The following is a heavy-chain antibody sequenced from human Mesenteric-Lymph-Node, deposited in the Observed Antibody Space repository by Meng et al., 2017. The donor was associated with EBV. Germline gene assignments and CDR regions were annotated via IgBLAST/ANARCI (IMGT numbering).Heavy chain of an antibody. V-gene: IGHV4-30-4*01. CDR2: IYYSGTT. CDR3: ARQYGSSFDY. Sequence: QVKLQESGPGLVKPSQTLSPTCTVSSGAMNNDASYWTWVRQSPGKGLEWIGSIYYSGTTYFNPSLESRVSISVDTSKKQFSLRLTSGTAADTAVYYCARQYGSSFDYWGQGTLVTVSS. CDR1: SGAMNNDASY. D-gene: IGHD3-10*01. J-gene: IGHJ4*02.